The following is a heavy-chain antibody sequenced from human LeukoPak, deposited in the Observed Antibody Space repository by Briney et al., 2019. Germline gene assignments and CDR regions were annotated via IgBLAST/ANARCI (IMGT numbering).Heavy chain of an antibody. CDR3: GKDPNGDFIGAFDM. Sequence: GGSLRLSCAGSGFTFSKFGMIWVRQAPGRGLEWASGISASSTNTYYADSVKGRSTISRDNAKNTLYLEMNSLRAEDTAVYYCGKDPNGDFIGAFDMWGRGTMVTVSP. CDR2: ISASSTNT. J-gene: IGHJ3*02. CDR1: GFTFSKFG. D-gene: IGHD2-21*02. V-gene: IGHV3-23*01.